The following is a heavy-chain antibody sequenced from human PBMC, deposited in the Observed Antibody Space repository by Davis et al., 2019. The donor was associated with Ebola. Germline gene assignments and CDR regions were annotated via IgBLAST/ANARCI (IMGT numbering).Heavy chain of an antibody. D-gene: IGHD3-22*01. CDR1: GGSISSGGYY. CDR3: ARNPGHYYDSSGYYYSLNYFDY. CDR2: IYYSGST. J-gene: IGHJ4*02. Sequence: SETLSLTCTVSGGSISSGGYYWSWLRQHPGKGLEWIGYIYYSGSTYYNPSPKSRVTISVDTSKNQFSLKLSSVTAADTAVYYCARNPGHYYDSSGYYYSLNYFDYWGQGTLVTVSS. V-gene: IGHV4-31*03.